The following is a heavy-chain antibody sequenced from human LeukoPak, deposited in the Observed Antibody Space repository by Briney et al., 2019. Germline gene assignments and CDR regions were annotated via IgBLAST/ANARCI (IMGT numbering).Heavy chain of an antibody. Sequence: KPSETLSLTCTVSGGSISSYYWSWIRQPAGKGLEWIGRIYTSGTTNYNPSPKSRVTMSVDTSKNQFSLKMRSVTAADTAVYYCARANYDGSDYWGQGTLVTVSS. V-gene: IGHV4-4*07. CDR1: GGSISSYY. D-gene: IGHD3-22*01. J-gene: IGHJ4*02. CDR2: IYTSGTT. CDR3: ARANYDGSDY.